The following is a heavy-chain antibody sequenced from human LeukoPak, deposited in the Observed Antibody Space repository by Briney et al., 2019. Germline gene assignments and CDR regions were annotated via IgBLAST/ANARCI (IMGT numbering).Heavy chain of an antibody. CDR2: INPNSGGT. D-gene: IGHD2-2*01. CDR3: ARVGEDIVVVPAARLLDYYYMDV. V-gene: IGHV1-2*02. CDR1: GYTFTGYY. Sequence: ASVKVSCKASGYTFTGYYMHWVRQAPGQGLEWMGWINPNSGGTNYAQKFQGRVTMTRDTSISTAYMELSRLRSDDTAVYYCARVGEDIVVVPAARLLDYYYMDVWGKGTTVTVSS. J-gene: IGHJ6*03.